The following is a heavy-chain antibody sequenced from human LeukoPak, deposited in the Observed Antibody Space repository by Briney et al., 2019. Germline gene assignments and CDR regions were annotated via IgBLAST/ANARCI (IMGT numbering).Heavy chain of an antibody. CDR3: ARADITMVRGVPYGMDV. J-gene: IGHJ6*02. CDR1: GYTFTGYY. D-gene: IGHD3-10*01. Sequence: SVKVSCKASGYTFTGYYRHWLRQAPGQGREGMGWINPNSGGKNYAQKFQGTVTITRDTSISNAYMELSRLRSDDTAVYSCARADITMVRGVPYGMDVWGQGTTVTVSS. V-gene: IGHV1-2*02. CDR2: INPNSGGK.